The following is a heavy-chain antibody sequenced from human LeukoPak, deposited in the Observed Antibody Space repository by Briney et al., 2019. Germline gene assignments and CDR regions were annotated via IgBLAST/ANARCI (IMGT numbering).Heavy chain of an antibody. CDR2: IYTSGST. CDR1: GGSISSYY. Sequence: SETLSLTCTVSGGSISSYYWSWIRQPAGKGLEWIGRIYTSGSTNYNPSLKSRVTMSVDTSKNQFSLQLSSVTAADTAVYYCARERQYYDSSGYYPRAYYYMDVWGKGTTVTVSS. D-gene: IGHD3-22*01. J-gene: IGHJ6*03. CDR3: ARERQYYDSSGYYPRAYYYMDV. V-gene: IGHV4-4*07.